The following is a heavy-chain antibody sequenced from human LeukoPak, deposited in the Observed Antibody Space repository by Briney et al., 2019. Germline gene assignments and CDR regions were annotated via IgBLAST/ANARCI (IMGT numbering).Heavy chain of an antibody. CDR1: GFTFSDYY. J-gene: IGHJ6*02. CDR3: AKAASSSWPSYYYGMDV. D-gene: IGHD6-13*01. Sequence: GGSLRLSCAASGFTFSDYYMSWIRQAPGKGLEWVSYISSSGSTIYYADSVKGRFTISRDNSKNAVYLQMSSLRVDDTAVYYCAKAASSSWPSYYYGMDVWGQGTTVTVSS. V-gene: IGHV3-11*01. CDR2: ISSSGSTI.